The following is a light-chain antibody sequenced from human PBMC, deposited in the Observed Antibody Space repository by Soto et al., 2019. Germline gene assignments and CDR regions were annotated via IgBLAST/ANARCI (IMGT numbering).Light chain of an antibody. Sequence: DIQMTQSPSTLSASVGDRVTITCRASQSISNWLAWYPQRPGKAPKLLIYKASSLESGVPSRFSGSGTGTESTLSISKLHPDYFATDYCQKYKNYWCTSGQRTRLEIQ. CDR1: QSISNW. CDR3: QKYKNYWCT. V-gene: IGKV1-5*03. CDR2: KAS. J-gene: IGKJ2*02.